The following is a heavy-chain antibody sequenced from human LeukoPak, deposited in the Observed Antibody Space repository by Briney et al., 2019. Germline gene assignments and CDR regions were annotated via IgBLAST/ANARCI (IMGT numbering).Heavy chain of an antibody. CDR2: IWYDGSNK. CDR1: GFTFSSYG. Sequence: GGSLRLSCAASGFTFSSYGMHWVRQAPGKGLEWVAVIWYDGSNKYYADSVKGRFTISRDNSKNTLYLQMNSLRAEDTAVYYCARDGGYDYLTYGMDVWGQGTTVTVSS. CDR3: ARDGGYDYLTYGMDV. J-gene: IGHJ6*02. D-gene: IGHD5-12*01. V-gene: IGHV3-33*01.